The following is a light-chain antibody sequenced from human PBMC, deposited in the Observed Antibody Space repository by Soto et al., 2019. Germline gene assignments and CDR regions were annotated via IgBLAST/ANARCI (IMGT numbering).Light chain of an antibody. Sequence: DIQMTQAPSTLCGSVGDRVTITCRASQTISSWLAWYQQEPGKAPKLLIYKASTLKSGVPSRFSGSGSGTEFTLTISSLQPDDFATYYCQHYNSYSEAFGQGTKVDIK. CDR3: QHYNSYSEA. CDR1: QTISSW. CDR2: KAS. V-gene: IGKV1-5*03. J-gene: IGKJ1*01.